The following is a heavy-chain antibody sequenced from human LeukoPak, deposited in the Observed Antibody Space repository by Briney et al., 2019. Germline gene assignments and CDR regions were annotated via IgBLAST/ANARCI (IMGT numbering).Heavy chain of an antibody. CDR2: INHNGNVN. J-gene: IGHJ4*02. D-gene: IGHD4-17*01. CDR3: ARFSTVTEGY. V-gene: IGHV3-7*01. CDR1: GFTFSSYW. Sequence: GGSLRLSCAASGFTFSSYWMNWARQAPGKGLEWVASINHNGNVNYYVDSVKGRFTISRDNAKNSLYLQMNSLRAEDTAVYYCARFSTVTEGYWGQGTLVTVSS.